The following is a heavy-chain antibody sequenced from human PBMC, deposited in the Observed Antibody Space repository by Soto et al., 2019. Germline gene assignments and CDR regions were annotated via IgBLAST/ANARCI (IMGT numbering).Heavy chain of an antibody. V-gene: IGHV1-69*01. Sequence: QVQLVQSGAEVKKPGSSVKVSCKASGGTFSSYAISWVRQAPGQGLEWMGGIIPIFGTANYAQKFQGRVTITADESTSTAYMELSSLRSEDTAVYYCARANPLLGYDSSDYGFDYWGQGTLVTVSS. J-gene: IGHJ4*02. CDR1: GGTFSSYA. CDR2: IIPIFGTA. D-gene: IGHD3-22*01. CDR3: ARANPLLGYDSSDYGFDY.